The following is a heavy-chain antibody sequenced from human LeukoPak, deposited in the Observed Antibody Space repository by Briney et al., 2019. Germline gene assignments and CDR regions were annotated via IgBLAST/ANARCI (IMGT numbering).Heavy chain of an antibody. D-gene: IGHD3-22*01. J-gene: IGHJ3*02. CDR1: GYTFTGYY. CDR3: ARGRRHYDSSDYYYEGDGFDI. V-gene: IGHV1-2*02. CDR2: INPNSGGT. Sequence: GASVKVSCKASGYTFTGYYMHWVRQAPGQGLEWMGWINPNSGGTNYAQKFQGRVTMTRDTSISAAYMELSRLRSDDTAVYYCARGRRHYDSSDYYYEGDGFDIWGQGTMVTVSS.